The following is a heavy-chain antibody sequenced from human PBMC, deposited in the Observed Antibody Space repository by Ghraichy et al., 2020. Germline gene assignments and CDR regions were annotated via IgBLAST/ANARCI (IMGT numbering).Heavy chain of an antibody. J-gene: IGHJ3*02. D-gene: IGHD3-22*01. V-gene: IGHV4-31*02. CDR2: IYYSGST. CDR3: ARVAQAHYDSSGYYQSGAFDI. CDR1: GGSISSGGYY. Sequence: TLSLPCTVSGGSISSGGYYWSWIRQHPGKGLEWIGYIYYSGSTYYNPSLKSRVTISVDTSKNQFSLKLSSVTAADTAVYYCARVAQAHYDSSGYYQSGAFDIWGQGTMVTVSS.